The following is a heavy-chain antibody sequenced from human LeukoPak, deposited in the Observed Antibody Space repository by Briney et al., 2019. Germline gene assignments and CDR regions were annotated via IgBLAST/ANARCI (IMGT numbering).Heavy chain of an antibody. D-gene: IGHD6-13*01. Sequence: GGSLRLSCAASGFTFSSYAMSWVRQAPGKGLEWVSAISGSGGSTYYADSVKGRFTIARDNAKNSLELQMNSLRAEDTAVYFCVRGSSRWYVDWFDSWGQGTLVTVSS. CDR1: GFTFSSYA. CDR2: ISGSGGST. J-gene: IGHJ5*01. CDR3: VRGSSRWYVDWFDS. V-gene: IGHV3-23*01.